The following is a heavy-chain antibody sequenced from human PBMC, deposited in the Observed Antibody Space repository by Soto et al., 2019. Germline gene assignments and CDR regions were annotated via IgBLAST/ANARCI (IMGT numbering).Heavy chain of an antibody. CDR3: ARLRDYYYMDV. V-gene: IGHV4-59*08. CDR2: IYYSGST. CDR1: GGPISSYY. Sequence: SETLSLTCTVSGGPISSYYWSWIRQPPGKGLEWIGYIYYSGSTNYNPSLKSRVTISVDTSKNQFSLKLSSVTAADTAVYYCARLRDYYYMDVWGKGTTVTVSS. J-gene: IGHJ6*03.